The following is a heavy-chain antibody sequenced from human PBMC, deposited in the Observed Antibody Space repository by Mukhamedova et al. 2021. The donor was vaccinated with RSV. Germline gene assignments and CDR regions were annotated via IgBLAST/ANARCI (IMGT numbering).Heavy chain of an antibody. D-gene: IGHD3-9*01. CDR3: ASLDAGWYYGLDA. CDR2: ISSTGSKK. J-gene: IGHJ6*02. Sequence: YISSTGSKKDYAGSVNGRFTISRDDARNSVYLQMNSLRDEDTGVYYCASLDAGWYYGLDAWGQGTTVTVSS. V-gene: IGHV3-48*02.